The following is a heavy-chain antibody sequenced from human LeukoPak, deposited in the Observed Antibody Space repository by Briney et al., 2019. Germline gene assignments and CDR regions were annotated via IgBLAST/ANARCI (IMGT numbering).Heavy chain of an antibody. Sequence: GGSLRLSCAASGFTFSNYNMNWVRQAPGKGLEWVSSLSSSGDDALYADSVKGRFIISRDNAKNSLYLLMYSLRAEDTAVYYCARHYSGGWYGMDVRGQGTTVTVSS. CDR2: LSSSGDDA. CDR1: GFTFSNYN. J-gene: IGHJ6*02. D-gene: IGHD6-19*01. V-gene: IGHV3-21*01. CDR3: ARHYSGGWYGMDV.